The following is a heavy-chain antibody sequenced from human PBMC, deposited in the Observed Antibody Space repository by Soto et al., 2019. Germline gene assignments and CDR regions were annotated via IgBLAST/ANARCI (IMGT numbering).Heavy chain of an antibody. CDR1: GYTFTSYG. CDR3: ARDLGDYYDSSGPWFDP. V-gene: IGHV1-18*01. D-gene: IGHD3-22*01. J-gene: IGHJ5*02. CDR2: ISAYNGNT. Sequence: QVQLVQSGAEVKKPGASVKVSCKASGYTFTSYGISWVRQAPGQGLEWMGWISAYNGNTNYAQKLQGRVTMTTDTSTSKGYMELRSLRSDDTAVYYCARDLGDYYDSSGPWFDPWGQGTLVTVSS.